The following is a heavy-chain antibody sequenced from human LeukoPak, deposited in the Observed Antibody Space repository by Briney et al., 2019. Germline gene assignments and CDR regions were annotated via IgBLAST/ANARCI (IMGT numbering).Heavy chain of an antibody. CDR3: TTERDYHYLYFMDV. V-gene: IGHV3-15*01. Sequence: GGSLRLSCAGSGITVTSAWMNWVRQTPGKRLEWVGRLKSKTDGGATDYAAPVKGRFTISRDDSKNTLFLQMNNLRTEDTAMYYCTTERDYHYLYFMDVWGKGTTVTVSS. CDR1: GITVTSAW. CDR2: LKSKTDGGAT. J-gene: IGHJ6*03.